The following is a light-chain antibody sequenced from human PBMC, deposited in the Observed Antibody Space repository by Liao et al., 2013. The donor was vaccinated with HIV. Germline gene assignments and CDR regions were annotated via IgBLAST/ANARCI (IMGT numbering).Light chain of an antibody. CDR3: QAWDSNTAYV. CDR1: KLGEKY. V-gene: IGLV3-1*01. CDR2: EDT. J-gene: IGLJ1*01. Sequence: SDELTQPPSVSVSPGQTATITCSGDKLGEKYASWYQQKPGQSPVLVIYEDTKRPSGIPGRFSGSNSENTATLTISGTQPMDEADYYCQAWDSNTAYVFGTGTKVSVL.